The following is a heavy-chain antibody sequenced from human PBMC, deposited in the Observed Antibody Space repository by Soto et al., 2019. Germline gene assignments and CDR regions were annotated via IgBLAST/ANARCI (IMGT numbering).Heavy chain of an antibody. CDR2: IYHSGST. CDR1: CGSISSSNW. CDR3: ASSRSSGYYYA. V-gene: IGHV4-4*02. J-gene: IGHJ5*02. D-gene: IGHD3-22*01. Sequence: SETLSLTCAVSCGSISSSNWWSWVRQPPGKGLEWIGEIYHSGSTNYNPSLKSRVTISVDKSKNQFSLKLSSVTAADTAVYYCASSRSSGYYYAWGQGTLVTVSS.